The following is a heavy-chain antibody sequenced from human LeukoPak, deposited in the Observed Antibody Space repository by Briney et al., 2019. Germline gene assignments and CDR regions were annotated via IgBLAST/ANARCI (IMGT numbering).Heavy chain of an antibody. J-gene: IGHJ4*02. CDR3: ARGLLSIWGSYHFDY. V-gene: IGHV1-2*02. Sequence: ASVKVSCKASGYTFTGYYMHWVRQARGQGLEWMGWINPNSGGTNYAQKFQGRVTMTRDTPISTAYMELSRLRSDDTAVYYCARGLLSIWGSYHFDYWGQGTLVTVSS. D-gene: IGHD1-26*01. CDR2: INPNSGGT. CDR1: GYTFTGYY.